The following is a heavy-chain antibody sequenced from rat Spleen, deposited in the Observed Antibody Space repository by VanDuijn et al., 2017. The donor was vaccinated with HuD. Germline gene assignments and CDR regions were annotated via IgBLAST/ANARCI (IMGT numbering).Heavy chain of an antibody. V-gene: IGHV3-3*01. CDR2: INNAGST. D-gene: IGHD1-1*01. J-gene: IGHJ2*01. Sequence: EVQLQESGPGLVKPSQSLSLTCSVTFYSITSSYGWNWIRKFPGNKLEWMGYINNAGSTTYNPSLKSRISITRATSKNQFFLQLNSVTTEDTATYYCARYRGSLQWPFDYWGQGVMVTVSS. CDR3: ARYRGSLQWPFDY. CDR1: FYSITSSYG.